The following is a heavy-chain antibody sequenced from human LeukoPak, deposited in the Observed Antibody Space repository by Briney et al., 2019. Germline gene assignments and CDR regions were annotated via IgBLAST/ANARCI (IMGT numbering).Heavy chain of an antibody. J-gene: IGHJ4*01. Sequence: ASVKVSCKSSVYTFTSYGVRWVRQAREQGREGMGLICACKGNTNYAQKLQGRVTMTTDTSKSTACMELRSLRSDDTAVYYCAREGSSCQNDYWGQGPLVAVSS. V-gene: IGHV1-18*04. D-gene: IGHD1-26*01. CDR1: VYTFTSYG. CDR3: AREGSSCQNDY. CDR2: ICACKGNT.